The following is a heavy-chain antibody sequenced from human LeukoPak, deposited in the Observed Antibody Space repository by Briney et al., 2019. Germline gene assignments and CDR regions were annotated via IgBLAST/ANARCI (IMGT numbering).Heavy chain of an antibody. CDR2: ISYDGSNK. D-gene: IGHD3-10*01. J-gene: IGHJ4*02. CDR3: AFRGGRLDYYFDY. V-gene: IGHV3-30*03. CDR1: GFTFSSYG. Sequence: PGRSLRLSCAASGFTFSSYGVHWVRQAPGKGLEWVAVISYDGSNKYYADSVKGRFTISRDNSKNTLYLQMNSLRAEDTAVYYCAFRGGRLDYYFDYWGQGALVTVSS.